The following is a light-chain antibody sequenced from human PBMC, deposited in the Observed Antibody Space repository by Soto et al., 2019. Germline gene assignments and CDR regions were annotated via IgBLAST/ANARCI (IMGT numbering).Light chain of an antibody. Sequence: QSALPQPRSVSGAPGQSVTISCTGTSNDVGGYNFVSWYQQHPGKVPKLFIYDVSRRPSGVPDRFSGSKSGNTASLTISGLQAEDEADYYCSSYAGSYTLVFGGGTKLTVL. CDR1: SNDVGGYNF. CDR3: SSYAGSYTLV. J-gene: IGLJ2*01. V-gene: IGLV2-11*01. CDR2: DVS.